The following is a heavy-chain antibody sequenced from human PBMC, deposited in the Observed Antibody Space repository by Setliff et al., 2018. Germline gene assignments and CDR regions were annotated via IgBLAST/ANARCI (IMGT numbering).Heavy chain of an antibody. D-gene: IGHD5-12*01. V-gene: IGHV1-69*05. CDR3: AREGDGYNLGGYFDY. CDR1: RGTFSSYA. Sequence: GASVKVSCKASRGTFSSYAISWVRQAPGQGLEWMGGIIPIFGTANYAQKFQGRVTITTDESTSTAYMELSSLRSEDTAVYYCAREGDGYNLGGYFDYWGQGTLVTV. J-gene: IGHJ4*02. CDR2: IIPIFGTA.